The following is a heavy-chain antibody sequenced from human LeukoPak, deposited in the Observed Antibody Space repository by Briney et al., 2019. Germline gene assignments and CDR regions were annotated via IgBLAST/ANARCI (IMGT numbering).Heavy chain of an antibody. D-gene: IGHD3-16*01. CDR2: ISYDGSNK. Sequence: GGSLRLSCAASGFTFSSYAMHWVRQAPGKGLGWVAVISYDGSNKYYADSVKGRFTISRDNSKNTLYLQMNSLRAEDTAVYYCARDMGPWGVRVPLDYWGQGTLVTVSS. V-gene: IGHV3-30-3*01. CDR1: GFTFSSYA. CDR3: ARDMGPWGVRVPLDY. J-gene: IGHJ4*02.